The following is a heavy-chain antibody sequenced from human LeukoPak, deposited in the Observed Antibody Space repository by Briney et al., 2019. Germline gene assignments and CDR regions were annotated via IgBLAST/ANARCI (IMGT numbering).Heavy chain of an antibody. CDR3: ARDSGSYYWDYYYYMDV. V-gene: IGHV3-21*01. CDR2: ISSSSSYI. D-gene: IGHD1-26*01. CDR1: GFTFSSYA. Sequence: PGGSLRLSCAVSGFTFSSYAMHWVRQAPGKGLEWVSSISSSSSYIYYADSVKGRFTISRDNAKNSLYLQMNSLRAEDTAVYYCARDSGSYYWDYYYYMDVWGKGTTVTISS. J-gene: IGHJ6*03.